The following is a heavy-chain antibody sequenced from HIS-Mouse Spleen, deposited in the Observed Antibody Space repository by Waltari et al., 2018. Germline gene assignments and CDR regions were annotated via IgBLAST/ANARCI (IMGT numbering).Heavy chain of an antibody. CDR2: IYSGGST. V-gene: IGHV3-66*01. CDR1: GFTVSSKY. J-gene: IGHJ4*02. Sequence: EVQLVVSGGGLVQPVGSLRLSCAASGFTVSSKYMSWFGQAPGKGLEWVSVIYSGGSTYYAESVKGRFTISRDNSKNTLYLQLNSLRAEDTAVYYCARSNWYFDYWGQGTLVTVSS. D-gene: IGHD7-27*01. CDR3: ARSNWYFDY.